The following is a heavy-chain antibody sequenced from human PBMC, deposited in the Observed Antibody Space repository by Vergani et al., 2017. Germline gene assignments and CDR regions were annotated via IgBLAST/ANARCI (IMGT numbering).Heavy chain of an antibody. CDR2: ISSSSSYI. J-gene: IGHJ5*02. V-gene: IGHV3-21*01. Sequence: EVQLVESGGGLVKPGGSLRLSCAASGFTFSSYSMNWVRQAPGKGLEWVSSISSSSSYIYYADSVNGRFTISRDNAKNSLYLQMNSLRAEDTAVYYCARDPRARPDPWGQGSLVTVSS. CDR1: GFTFSSYS. CDR3: ARDPRARPDP.